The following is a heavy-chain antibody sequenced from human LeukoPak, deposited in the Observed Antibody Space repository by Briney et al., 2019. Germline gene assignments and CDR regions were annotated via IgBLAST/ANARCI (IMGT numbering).Heavy chain of an antibody. Sequence: NPSETLSLTCTVSGGSISSSSYYWGWIRQPPGKGLEWIGSIYYSVSTYYNPSLKSRITISVDTSKNQFSLNLSSVNAAGTAVYYCARYYDVWCGYYTGIGWFDPWGQGTLVTVSS. D-gene: IGHD3-3*01. J-gene: IGHJ5*02. CDR1: GGSISSSSYY. V-gene: IGHV4-39*07. CDR2: IYYSVST. CDR3: ARYYDVWCGYYTGIGWFDP.